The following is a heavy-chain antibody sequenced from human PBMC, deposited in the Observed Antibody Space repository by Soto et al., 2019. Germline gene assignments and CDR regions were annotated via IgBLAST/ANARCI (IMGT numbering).Heavy chain of an antibody. J-gene: IGHJ4*02. V-gene: IGHV3-7*05. D-gene: IGHD2-21*01. CDR2: IKQDGSEK. CDR3: ARGLRGHSY. Sequence: GGSLRLSCAASGFTFSSYWMSWGRPAPGKGLEWVADIKQDGSEKYYVDSVKGRFTISRDNAKNSLYLQMNSLRAEDTAVYYCARGLRGHSYWGQGTLVTVSS. CDR1: GFTFSSYW.